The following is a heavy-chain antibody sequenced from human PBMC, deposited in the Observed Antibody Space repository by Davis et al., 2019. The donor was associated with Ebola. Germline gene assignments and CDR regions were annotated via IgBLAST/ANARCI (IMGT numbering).Heavy chain of an antibody. CDR2: IIPILGIA. CDR1: GGTFSSYA. J-gene: IGHJ5*02. D-gene: IGHD3-10*01. V-gene: IGHV1-69*04. CDR3: ARGRATMVQGVPPWWFDP. Sequence: SVKVSCKASGGTFSSYAISWVRQAPGQGLEWMGRIIPILGIANYAQKFQGRVTITADKSTSTAYMELRSLRSDDTAVYYCARGRATMVQGVPPWWFDPWGQGTLVTVSS.